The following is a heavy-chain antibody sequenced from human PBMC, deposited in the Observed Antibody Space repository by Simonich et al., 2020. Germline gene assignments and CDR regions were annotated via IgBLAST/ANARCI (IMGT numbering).Heavy chain of an antibody. CDR3: ARDGGNCSGGSCYWYFDL. CDR2: SDPNHCGT. CDR1: GYTFTGYY. Sequence: QVQLVQSGAEVKKPGASVKVYCKASGYTFTGYYMNWVRQAPGQGLEWMGRSDPNHCGTNYAQKCQVRVTITRDTSISTAYMELSRLRSDYTAVYYGARDGGNCSGGSCYWYFDLWGRGTLVTVSS. J-gene: IGHJ2*01. D-gene: IGHD2-15*01. V-gene: IGHV1-2*02.